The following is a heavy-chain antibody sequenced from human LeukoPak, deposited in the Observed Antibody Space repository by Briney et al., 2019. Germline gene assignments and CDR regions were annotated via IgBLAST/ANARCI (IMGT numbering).Heavy chain of an antibody. CDR1: GFTFGDYA. D-gene: IGHD2-15*01. Sequence: GGSLRLSCTASGFTFGDYAMSWFRQAPGKGLEWVGFIRSKAYGGTTEYAASVKGRFTISRDDSKSIAYLQMNSLKTEDTAVYYCTRDLGPSVVAATDWFDPWGQGTLVTVSS. V-gene: IGHV3-49*03. CDR3: TRDLGPSVVAATDWFDP. J-gene: IGHJ5*02. CDR2: IRSKAYGGTT.